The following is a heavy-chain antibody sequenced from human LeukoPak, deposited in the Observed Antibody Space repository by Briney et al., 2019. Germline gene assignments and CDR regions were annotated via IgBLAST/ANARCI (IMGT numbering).Heavy chain of an antibody. CDR3: AGERGSYRYAFDI. CDR1: GFTVSSNY. J-gene: IGHJ3*02. D-gene: IGHD1-26*01. Sequence: PGGSLRLSCAASGFTVSSNYMSWVRQAPGKGLEWVSVIYSGGSTYYADSVKGRFTISRDNSKNTLYLQMNSLRAEDTAVYYCAGERGSYRYAFDIWGQGTMVTVSS. CDR2: IYSGGST. V-gene: IGHV3-53*01.